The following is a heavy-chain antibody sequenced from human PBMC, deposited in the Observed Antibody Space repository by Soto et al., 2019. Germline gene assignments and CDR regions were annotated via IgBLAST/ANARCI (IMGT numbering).Heavy chain of an antibody. CDR3: ARAGPAAGGSMDV. CDR1: GFTVSSNY. D-gene: IGHD6-25*01. CDR2: IYSGGST. Sequence: EVQLVESGGGLIQPGGSLRLSCAASGFTVSSNYMSWVRQAPGKGLEWVSVIYSGGSTYYADSVKGRFTISRDNSKNTLYLQMNSLRAEDTAVYYCARAGPAAGGSMDVWGQGTTVTVSS. V-gene: IGHV3-53*01. J-gene: IGHJ6*02.